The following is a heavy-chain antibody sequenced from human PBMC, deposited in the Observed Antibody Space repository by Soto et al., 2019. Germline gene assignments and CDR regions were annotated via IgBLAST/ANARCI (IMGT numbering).Heavy chain of an antibody. Sequence: GGSLRLSCSDSGFTFGNFWIHWVRQAPGKGLEWVSHIGPDGTDIVYADSVKGRFIISRDNSKNTLFLQMNSLRPEDTAVYYCARESEDLTSNFDYWGQGTLVTVSS. J-gene: IGHJ4*02. CDR3: ARESEDLTSNFDY. CDR1: GFTFGNFW. CDR2: IGPDGTDI. V-gene: IGHV3-74*03.